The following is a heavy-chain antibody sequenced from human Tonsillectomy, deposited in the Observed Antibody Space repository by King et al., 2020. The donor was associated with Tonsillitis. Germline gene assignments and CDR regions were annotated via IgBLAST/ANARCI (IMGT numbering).Heavy chain of an antibody. V-gene: IGHV4-59*01. CDR1: GGSLSTYH. CDR3: ARLIAARAGMNYYYYYGMDV. Sequence: VQLQESGPGLVKPSETVSLTCTVSGGSLSTYHWSWIRQPPGKGLEWIGHTHQSGSTNYNPSLKSRVTISVDPSKHHFSLNLSSVTAADTAVYYCARLIAARAGMNYYYYYGMDVWGQGTTVTVSS. J-gene: IGHJ6*02. D-gene: IGHD6-6*01. CDR2: THQSGST.